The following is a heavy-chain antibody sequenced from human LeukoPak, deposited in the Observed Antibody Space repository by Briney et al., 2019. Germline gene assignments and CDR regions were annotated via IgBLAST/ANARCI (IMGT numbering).Heavy chain of an antibody. Sequence: SETLSLTCAVYGGSFSGYYWSWIRQPPGKGLEWIGEINHSGSTNYNPSLKSRVTISVDTSKNQFSLKLSSVTAADTAVYYCARDWGYSSGWSDGLDIWGQGTMVTVSS. D-gene: IGHD6-19*01. J-gene: IGHJ3*02. CDR3: ARDWGYSSGWSDGLDI. V-gene: IGHV4-34*01. CDR2: INHSGST. CDR1: GGSFSGYY.